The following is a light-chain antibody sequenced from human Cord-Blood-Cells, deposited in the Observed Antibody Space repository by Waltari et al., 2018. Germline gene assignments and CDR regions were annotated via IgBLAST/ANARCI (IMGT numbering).Light chain of an antibody. CDR2: KAS. Sequence: DIQMTQSPSTLSASVGDRVTITCRASQSISSWLAWYQQKPGKAPKLLIYKASSLESGVPSRFSSIGAGTEFTLTISSLQPDDFATYYCQQYNSYSTFGQGTKLEIK. CDR3: QQYNSYST. V-gene: IGKV1-5*03. J-gene: IGKJ2*01. CDR1: QSISSW.